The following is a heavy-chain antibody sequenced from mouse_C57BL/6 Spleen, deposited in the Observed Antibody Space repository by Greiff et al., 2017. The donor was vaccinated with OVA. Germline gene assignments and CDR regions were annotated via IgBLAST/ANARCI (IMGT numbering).Heavy chain of an antibody. D-gene: IGHD2-4*01. CDR3: AGYDYDVSMDY. CDR1: GYAFSSSW. V-gene: IGHV1-82*01. Sequence: VKLMESGPELVKPGASVKISCKASGYAFSSSWMNWVKQRPGKGLEWIGRIYPGDGDTNYNGKFKGKATLTADKSSSTAYMQLSSLTSEDSAVYFCAGYDYDVSMDYWGQGTSVTVSS. J-gene: IGHJ4*01. CDR2: IYPGDGDT.